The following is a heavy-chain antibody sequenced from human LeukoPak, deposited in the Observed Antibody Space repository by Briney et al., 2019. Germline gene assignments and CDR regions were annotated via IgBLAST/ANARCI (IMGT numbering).Heavy chain of an antibody. CDR1: GGTFSSYA. CDR2: IIPIFGTA. CDR3: ARSHYYGSGMSSDY. J-gene: IGHJ4*02. V-gene: IGHV1-69*01. Sequence: GASVKVSCKASGGTFSSYAISWVRQAPGQGLEWMGGIIPIFGTASYAQKFQGRVTITADESTSTAYMELSSLRSEDTAVYYCARSHYYGSGMSSDYWGQGTLVTVSS. D-gene: IGHD3-10*01.